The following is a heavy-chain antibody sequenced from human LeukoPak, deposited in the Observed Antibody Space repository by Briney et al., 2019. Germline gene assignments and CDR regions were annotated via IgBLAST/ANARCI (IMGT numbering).Heavy chain of an antibody. CDR3: ARERDSSGSKWFDP. J-gene: IGHJ5*02. D-gene: IGHD6-19*01. CDR1: GFTFSYYY. CDR2: ISSSGSTI. V-gene: IGHV3-11*04. Sequence: GGSLRLSCAASGFTFSYYYMSWIRQAPGKGLEWVSYISSSGSTIYYADSVKGRFTISRDNAKNSLYLQMNSLRAEDTAVYYCARERDSSGSKWFDPWGQGTLVTVSS.